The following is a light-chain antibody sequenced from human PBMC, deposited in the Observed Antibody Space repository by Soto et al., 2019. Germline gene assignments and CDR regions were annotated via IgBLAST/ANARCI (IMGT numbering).Light chain of an antibody. CDR3: HQRRV. Sequence: EIVLTQSPATLSLSPGERATLSCRASQSVGTYLAWYQQKPDQAPRLLIYDASTRATGIPARFGGSGSGTDFTLTISSLEPEDFAVYYCHQRRVFGPGTRVDIK. V-gene: IGKV3-11*01. J-gene: IGKJ3*01. CDR2: DAS. CDR1: QSVGTY.